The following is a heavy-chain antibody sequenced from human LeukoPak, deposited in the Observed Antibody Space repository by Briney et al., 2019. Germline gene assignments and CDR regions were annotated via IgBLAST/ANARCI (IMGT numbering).Heavy chain of an antibody. CDR2: INHSGST. D-gene: IGHD6-13*01. CDR1: GFTSSDHY. CDR3: ARSVTGIAAAGSHFDY. V-gene: IGHV4-34*01. Sequence: GSLRLSCAAYGFTSSDHYMDWVRQAPGKGLEWIGEINHSGSTNYNPSLKSRVTISVDTSKNQFSLKLSSVTAADTAVYYCARSVTGIAAAGSHFDYWGQGTLVTVSS. J-gene: IGHJ4*02.